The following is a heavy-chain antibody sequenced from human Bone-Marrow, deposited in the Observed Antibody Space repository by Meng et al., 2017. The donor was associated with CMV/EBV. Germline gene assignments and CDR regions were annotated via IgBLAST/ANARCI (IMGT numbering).Heavy chain of an antibody. J-gene: IGHJ4*02. Sequence: GESLKISCAGSRFPLKRFTMNWVRQAPGKGLEWVANIKKDGSEKYYVDSVKGRFTISRDNAKNSLYLQMNSLRAEDTALYYCAREGIYWGFDYWGPGTLVTVSS. CDR1: RFPLKRFT. V-gene: IGHV3-7*01. CDR3: AREGIYWGFDY. D-gene: IGHD7-27*01. CDR2: IKKDGSEK.